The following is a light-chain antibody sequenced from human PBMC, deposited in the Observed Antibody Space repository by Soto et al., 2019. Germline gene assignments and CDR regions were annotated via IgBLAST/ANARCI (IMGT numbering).Light chain of an antibody. Sequence: QSALTQPASVSGSPGQSITISCTGTSSDIGGYNSVSWYQQHPGKAPKLVIYAVSNRPSGVSSRFSGSKSDNTASLTMSGLQDEDEATYYCSSYTTSSTLLIFGGGTKLTVL. V-gene: IGLV2-14*01. CDR3: SSYTTSSTLLI. CDR1: SSDIGGYNS. CDR2: AVS. J-gene: IGLJ2*01.